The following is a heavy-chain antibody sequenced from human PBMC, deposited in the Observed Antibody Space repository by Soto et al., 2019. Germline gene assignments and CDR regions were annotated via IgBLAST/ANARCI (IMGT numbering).Heavy chain of an antibody. Sequence: GGSLRLSCAASGFTFSSYAMSWVRQAPGKGLEWVSAISGSGGSTYYADSVKGRFTISRDNSKNTLYLQMNSLRAGDTAVYYCAKDRGYCSGGSCYSRAFDIWGQGTMVTVSS. D-gene: IGHD2-15*01. CDR1: GFTFSSYA. CDR3: AKDRGYCSGGSCYSRAFDI. CDR2: ISGSGGST. J-gene: IGHJ3*02. V-gene: IGHV3-23*01.